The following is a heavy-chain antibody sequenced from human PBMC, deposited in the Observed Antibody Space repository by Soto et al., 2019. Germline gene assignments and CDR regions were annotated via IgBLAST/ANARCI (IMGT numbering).Heavy chain of an antibody. CDR1: GVTFSSYW. CDR3: ARVGADSGSYYYFDY. J-gene: IGHJ4*02. CDR2: INSDGSRT. D-gene: IGHD1-26*01. V-gene: IGHV3-74*01. Sequence: EVQLVESGGGLVQPGGSLRLSCAASGVTFSSYWMHWVRQAPGKGLVWVSRINSDGSRTSYADSVKGRFTISRDNAKNTLDLQVSSLRADDTAVYYCARVGADSGSYYYFDYWGQGTLVTVSS.